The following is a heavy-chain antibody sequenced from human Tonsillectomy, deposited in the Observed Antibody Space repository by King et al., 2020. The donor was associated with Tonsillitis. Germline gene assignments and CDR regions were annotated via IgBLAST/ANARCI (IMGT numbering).Heavy chain of an antibody. CDR3: AIADGSGSYWVPKLFDS. CDR1: GGSISRGDDY. Sequence: QLQESGPRLVMPSQTLSLTCTVSGGSISRGDDYWSWIRQSPGKGPEWIGYIYSSGSTYYNSSLKSRVTISINTSKTQFSLKMRSVTVADTAVYYCAIADGSGSYWVPKLFDSWGQGIAVSVSS. J-gene: IGHJ5*01. CDR2: IYSSGST. D-gene: IGHD3-10*01. V-gene: IGHV4-30-4*08.